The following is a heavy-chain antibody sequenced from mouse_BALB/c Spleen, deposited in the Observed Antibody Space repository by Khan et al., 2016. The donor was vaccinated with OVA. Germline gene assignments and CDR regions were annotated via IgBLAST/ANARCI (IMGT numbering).Heavy chain of an antibody. V-gene: IGHV5-6*01. D-gene: IGHD4-1*01. CDR2: ISSGGDYT. Sequence: EVKVVESGGDLVKPGGSLKLSCAASGFTFSSYSMSWVRQTPDKRLEWVASISSGGDYTYYPDSVKGRVTISRDNAKNTLYLQMSDLKSEDTAMYYWADQLTGLFAYWGQGTLVTVSA. J-gene: IGHJ3*01. CDR1: GFTFSSYS. CDR3: ADQLTGLFAY.